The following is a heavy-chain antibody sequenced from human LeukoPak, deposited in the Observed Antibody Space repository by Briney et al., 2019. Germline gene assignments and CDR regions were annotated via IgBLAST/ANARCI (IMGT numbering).Heavy chain of an antibody. CDR2: IKQDGRDK. CDR1: GFTFSSYW. CDR3: ARVDGHAHWFDP. V-gene: IGHV3-7*03. Sequence: PGGSLRLSCAASGFTFSSYWMSWVRQAPGKGLEWVANIKQDGRDKYYVDSVKGRFTISRDNAKNSLYLQMNSLRAEDTAVYYWARVDGHAHWFDPWGQGTLVTVSS. J-gene: IGHJ5*02.